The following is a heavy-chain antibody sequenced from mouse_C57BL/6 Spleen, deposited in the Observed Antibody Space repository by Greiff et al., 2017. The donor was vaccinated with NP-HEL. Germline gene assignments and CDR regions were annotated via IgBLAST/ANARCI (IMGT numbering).Heavy chain of an antibody. CDR2: INYDGSST. V-gene: IGHV5-16*01. CDR1: GFTFSDYY. J-gene: IGHJ4*01. CDR3: ARDRNYAMDY. Sequence: EVMLVESAGGLVQPGSSMKLSCTASGFTFSDYYMAWVRQVPEKGLEWVANINYDGSSTYYLDSLKSRFIISRDNAKNILYLQMSSLKSEDTATYYCARDRNYAMDYWGQGTSGTVSS.